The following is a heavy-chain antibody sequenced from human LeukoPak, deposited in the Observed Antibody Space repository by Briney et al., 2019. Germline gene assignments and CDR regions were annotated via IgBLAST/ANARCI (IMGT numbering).Heavy chain of an antibody. Sequence: SQTLSLTCTVSGGSISSGSYYWSWIRQPAGKGLEWIGRIYTSGSTNYNPSLKSRVTISVDTSKNQFSLKLSSVTAADTAVYYCARAYCSSSTCSAVGYFDLWGRGTLVTVSS. CDR3: ARAYCSSSTCSAVGYFDL. CDR1: GGSISSGSYY. V-gene: IGHV4-61*02. J-gene: IGHJ2*01. D-gene: IGHD2-2*01. CDR2: IYTSGST.